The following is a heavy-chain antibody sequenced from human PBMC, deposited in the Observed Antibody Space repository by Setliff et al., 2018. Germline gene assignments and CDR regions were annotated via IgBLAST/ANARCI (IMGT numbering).Heavy chain of an antibody. CDR1: GYSFSNSW. V-gene: IGHV5-51*01. D-gene: IGHD3-9*01. Sequence: RGESLKISCKGSGYSFSNSWIGWVRQMPGKDLEWMGIIYPGDSHTRYSPSFQGQVTISADKSISTAYLQWSSLKASDTAMYYCARQRGYYDILTGYYTNYYYYMDVWGKGTTVTVSS. CDR2: IYPGDSHT. CDR3: ARQRGYYDILTGYYTNYYYYMDV. J-gene: IGHJ6*03.